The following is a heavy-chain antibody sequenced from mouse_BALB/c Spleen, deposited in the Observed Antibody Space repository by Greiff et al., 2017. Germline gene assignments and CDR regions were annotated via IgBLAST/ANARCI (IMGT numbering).Heavy chain of an antibody. Sequence: EVQLQESGGGLVKPGGSLKLSCAASGFTFSSYAMSWVRQTPEKRLEWVASISSGGSTYYPDSVKGRFTISRDNARNILYLQMSSLRSEDTAMYYCARGEGLRYPWFAYWGQGTLVTVSA. CDR3: ARGEGLRYPWFAY. D-gene: IGHD1-1*01. CDR2: ISSGGST. CDR1: GFTFSSYA. J-gene: IGHJ3*01. V-gene: IGHV5-6-5*01.